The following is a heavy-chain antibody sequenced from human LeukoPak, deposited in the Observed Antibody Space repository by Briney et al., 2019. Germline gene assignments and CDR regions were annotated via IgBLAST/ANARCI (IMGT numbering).Heavy chain of an antibody. D-gene: IGHD6-13*01. Sequence: PSETLSLTCTVSGGSISSSSYYWGWIRQPPGKGLEWIGSIYYSGSTYYNPSLKSRVTISVDTSKNQFSLKLSSVTAADTAVYYCAGPGIAAANNWFDPWGQGTLVTVSS. J-gene: IGHJ5*02. CDR3: AGPGIAAANNWFDP. CDR1: GGSISSSSYY. V-gene: IGHV4-39*01. CDR2: IYYSGST.